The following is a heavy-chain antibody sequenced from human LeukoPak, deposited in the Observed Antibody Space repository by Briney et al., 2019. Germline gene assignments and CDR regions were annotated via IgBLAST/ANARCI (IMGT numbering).Heavy chain of an antibody. CDR3: VKDRRFSVTTDYYFDV. J-gene: IGHJ4*02. CDR2: ISATGEKA. V-gene: IGHV3-23*01. Sequence: GSLRLSCTASGFTFSSFAMNWVRQAPGKGLEWASVISATGEKAYYAESVKDRFIISRDYSKSTVFLDMNSLRVDDTAIYYCVKDRRFSVTTDYYFDVWGPGTLVTVSS. CDR1: GFTFSSFA. D-gene: IGHD4-17*01.